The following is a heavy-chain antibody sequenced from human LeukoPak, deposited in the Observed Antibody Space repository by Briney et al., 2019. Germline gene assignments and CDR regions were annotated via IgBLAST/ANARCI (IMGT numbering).Heavy chain of an antibody. J-gene: IGHJ5*02. D-gene: IGHD1-26*01. CDR2: IFYSGST. Sequence: GSLRLSCAASGFTFSSYEMNWVRQAPGKGLEWIGSIFYSGSTYYNSSLKSRVIISVDTSKNQLSLKLTSVTAADTAVYYCAKEVVGPWGQGTLVTVSS. CDR1: GFTFSSYE. CDR3: AKEVVGP. V-gene: IGHV4-39*07.